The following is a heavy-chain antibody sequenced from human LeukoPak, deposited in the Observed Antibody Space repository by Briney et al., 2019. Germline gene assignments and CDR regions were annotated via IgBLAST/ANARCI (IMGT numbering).Heavy chain of an antibody. CDR1: GYTFTSYG. CDR3: ARTLMVRGVIIWGSIYNWFDP. Sequence: ASVKVSCKASGYTFTSYGISWVRQAPGQGLEWMGWISAYNGNTNYAQKLQGRVTMTTDTSTSTAYMELRSLRSDDTAVYYCARTLMVRGVIIWGSIYNWFDPWGQGTLVTVSS. CDR2: ISAYNGNT. J-gene: IGHJ5*02. V-gene: IGHV1-18*01. D-gene: IGHD3-10*01.